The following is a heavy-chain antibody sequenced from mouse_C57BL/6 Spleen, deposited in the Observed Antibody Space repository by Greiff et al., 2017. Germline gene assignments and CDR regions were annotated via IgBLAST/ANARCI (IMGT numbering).Heavy chain of an antibody. CDR3: ARSYYYGSSHEDYAMDY. V-gene: IGHV5-4*03. CDR2: ISDGGSYT. CDR1: GFTFSSYA. J-gene: IGHJ4*01. D-gene: IGHD1-1*01. Sequence: EVKLMESGGGLVKPGGSLKLSCAASGFTFSSYAMSWVRQTPEKRLEWVATISDGGSYTYYPDNVKGRFTISRDNAKNNLYLQMSHLKSEDTAMYYCARSYYYGSSHEDYAMDYWGQGTSVTVSS.